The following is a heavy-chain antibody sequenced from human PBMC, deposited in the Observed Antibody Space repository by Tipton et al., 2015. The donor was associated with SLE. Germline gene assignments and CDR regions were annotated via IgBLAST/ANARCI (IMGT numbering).Heavy chain of an antibody. CDR3: ARDRGSGSPQDY. D-gene: IGHD3-10*01. J-gene: IGHJ4*02. CDR1: GFTFSSYE. V-gene: IGHV3-21*03. Sequence: GSLRLSCAASGFTFSSYEMNWVRQAPGKGLEWVSSISSSSSYIYYADSVKGRFTISRDNAKNSLYLQMNSLRAEDTAVYYCARDRGSGSPQDYWGQGTLVTVSS. CDR2: ISSSSSYI.